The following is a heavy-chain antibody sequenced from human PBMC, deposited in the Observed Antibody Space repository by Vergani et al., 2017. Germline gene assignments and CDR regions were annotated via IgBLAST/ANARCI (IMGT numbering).Heavy chain of an antibody. CDR3: ARRTTVTTNLYYYYYYMDV. CDR2: IYYSGST. Sequence: QVQLQESGPGLVKPSETLSLTCTVSGGSISSYYWSWIRQPPGKGLEWIGYIYYSGSTNYNPSLKSRVTISVDTSKNQFSLKLSSVTAADTAVYYCARRTTVTTNLYYYYYYMDVWGKWTTVTVSS. CDR1: GGSISSYY. V-gene: IGHV4-59*01. D-gene: IGHD4-17*01. J-gene: IGHJ6*03.